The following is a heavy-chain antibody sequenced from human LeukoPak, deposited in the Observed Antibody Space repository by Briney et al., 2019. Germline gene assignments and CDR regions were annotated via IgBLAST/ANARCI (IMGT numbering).Heavy chain of an antibody. CDR2: INHSGST. Sequence: SETLSPTCAVYGGSFSGYYWSWIRQPPGKGLEWIGEINHSGSTNYNPSLKSRVTISVDTSKNQFSLKLSSVTAADTAVYYCARKWLTRGGMDVWGKGTTVTVSS. CDR3: ARKWLTRGGMDV. CDR1: GGSFSGYY. V-gene: IGHV4-34*01. D-gene: IGHD5-24*01. J-gene: IGHJ6*04.